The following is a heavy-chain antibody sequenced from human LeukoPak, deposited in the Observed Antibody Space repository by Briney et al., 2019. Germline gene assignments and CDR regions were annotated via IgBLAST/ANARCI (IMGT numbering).Heavy chain of an antibody. D-gene: IGHD4-17*01. CDR3: AKDSLDYGDYDYFDY. J-gene: IGHJ4*02. CDR2: IRYDGSNK. V-gene: IGHV3-30*02. CDR1: GFTFSSYG. Sequence: GGSLRLSCAASGFTFSSYGMHWVRQAPGKGLEWVAFIRYDGSNKYYADSVKGRFTISRDNSKNTLYLQMNSLRAEDTAGYYCAKDSLDYGDYDYFDYWGQGTLVTASS.